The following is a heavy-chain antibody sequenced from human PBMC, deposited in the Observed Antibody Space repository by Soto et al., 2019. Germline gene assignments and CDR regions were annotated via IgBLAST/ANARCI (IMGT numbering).Heavy chain of an antibody. Sequence: EVQLVESGGGLVQPGRSLRLSCAASGFTFDDYAMHWVRQAPGKGLEWVSGISWNSGSIGYADSVKGLFTISRDNAKNSLYLQMNSLRAEDTALYYCATEHRGPTITALHTAFDIWGQGTMVTVSS. V-gene: IGHV3-9*01. D-gene: IGHD5-12*01. J-gene: IGHJ3*02. CDR1: GFTFDDYA. CDR2: ISWNSGSI. CDR3: ATEHRGPTITALHTAFDI.